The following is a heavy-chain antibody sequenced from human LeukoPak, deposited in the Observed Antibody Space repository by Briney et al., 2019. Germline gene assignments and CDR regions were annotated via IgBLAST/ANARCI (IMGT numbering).Heavy chain of an antibody. D-gene: IGHD3-10*02. CDR2: IKQDGTER. V-gene: IGHV3-7*01. CDR1: GFTFTTYW. Sequence: GGSLRLSCAASGFTFTTYWMSWVRQAPGKGLEWVANIKQDGTERYYVDSVKGRFTISRDNAKNSLYLQMNSLRAEDTAVYYCAELGITMIGGVWGKGTTVTISS. CDR3: AELGITMIGGV. J-gene: IGHJ6*04.